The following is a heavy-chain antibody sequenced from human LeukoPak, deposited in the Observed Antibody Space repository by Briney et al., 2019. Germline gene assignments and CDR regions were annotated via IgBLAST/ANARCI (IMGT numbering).Heavy chain of an antibody. CDR2: IWYDGSNK. V-gene: IGHV3-33*01. D-gene: IGHD2-2*01. CDR1: GFTFSGYG. CDR3: AREVGVPAALTYYYYGMDV. J-gene: IGHJ6*02. Sequence: GGSLRLSCAASGFTFSGYGMHWVRQAPGKGLEWVAVIWYDGSNKYYADSVKGRFTISRDNSKNTLYLQMNSLRAEDTAVYYCAREVGVPAALTYYYYGMDVWGQGTTVTVSS.